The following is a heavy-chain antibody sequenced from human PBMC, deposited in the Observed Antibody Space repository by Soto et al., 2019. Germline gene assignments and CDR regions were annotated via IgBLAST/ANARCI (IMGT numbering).Heavy chain of an antibody. V-gene: IGHV3-49*04. Sequence: GGSLRLSCTASGFTFGDYAMSWVRQAPGKGLEWVGFIRSKAYGGTTEYAASVKGRFTISRDDSKSIAYLQMNSLKTEDTAVYYCTRAYCGGDCYDAFDIWGQGTMVTVSS. CDR3: TRAYCGGDCYDAFDI. D-gene: IGHD2-21*02. CDR1: GFTFGDYA. CDR2: IRSKAYGGTT. J-gene: IGHJ3*02.